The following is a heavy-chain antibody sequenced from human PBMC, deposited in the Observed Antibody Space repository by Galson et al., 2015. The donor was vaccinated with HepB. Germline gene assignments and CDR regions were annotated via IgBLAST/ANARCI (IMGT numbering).Heavy chain of an antibody. D-gene: IGHD2-2*01. J-gene: IGHJ6*03. CDR3: ARDKYCSSTSCYDYYYYYYMDV. Sequence: QSGAEVKKPGASVKVSCKASGYTFTSYGISWVRQAPGQGLEWMGWISAYNGNTNYAQKLQGRVTMTTDTSTSTAYMELRSLRSDDTAVYYCARDKYCSSTSCYDYYYYYYMDVWGKGTTVTVSS. CDR1: GYTFTSYG. V-gene: IGHV1-18*01. CDR2: ISAYNGNT.